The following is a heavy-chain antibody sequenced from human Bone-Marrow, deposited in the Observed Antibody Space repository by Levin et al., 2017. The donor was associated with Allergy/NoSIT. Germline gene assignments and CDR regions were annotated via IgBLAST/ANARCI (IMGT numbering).Heavy chain of an antibody. Sequence: GSGPTLVKPPETLTLTCTVSGFSLTNPRVGVSWIRQSPGKALEWLAHIFPNDKKSYNTSLKNRLTISTDTSRSQVVLALTNVDPVDTATYFCARTFEPFDHGDDIPDHWGQGTLVTVSS. CDR1: GFSLTNPRVG. D-gene: IGHD4-17*01. CDR3: ARTFEPFDHGDDIPDH. V-gene: IGHV2-26*01. CDR2: IFPNDKK. J-gene: IGHJ4*02.